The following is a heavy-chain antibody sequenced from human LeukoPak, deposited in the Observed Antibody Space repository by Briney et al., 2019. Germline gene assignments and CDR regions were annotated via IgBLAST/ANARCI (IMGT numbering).Heavy chain of an antibody. J-gene: IGHJ3*02. V-gene: IGHV3-30-3*01. Sequence: PGRSLRLSCAASGFTFSSYAMHWVRQAPGKGLEWVAVISYDGSNKYYADSVKGRFTISRDNSKNTLYLQMNSLRAEDTAVYYCAREGYCSSTSCYTLGDAFDIWGQGTMVTVSS. CDR2: ISYDGSNK. D-gene: IGHD2-2*02. CDR1: GFTFSSYA. CDR3: AREGYCSSTSCYTLGDAFDI.